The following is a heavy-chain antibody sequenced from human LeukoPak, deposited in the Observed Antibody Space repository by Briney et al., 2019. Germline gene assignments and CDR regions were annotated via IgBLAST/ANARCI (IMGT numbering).Heavy chain of an antibody. J-gene: IGHJ3*02. CDR2: ISSSSSYI. Sequence: GGSLRLSCAASGFTSSSYSMNWVRQAPGKGLEWVSSISSSSSYIYYADSVKGRFTISRDNAKNSLYLQMNSLRAEDTAVYYCARAGYCSSTSCYAPDAFDIWGQGTMVTVSS. CDR3: ARAGYCSSTSCYAPDAFDI. D-gene: IGHD2-2*01. V-gene: IGHV3-21*01. CDR1: GFTSSSYS.